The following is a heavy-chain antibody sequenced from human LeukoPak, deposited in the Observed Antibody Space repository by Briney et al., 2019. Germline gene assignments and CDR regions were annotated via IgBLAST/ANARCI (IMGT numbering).Heavy chain of an antibody. D-gene: IGHD2-2*01. CDR2: MNPNSGNT. J-gene: IGHJ6*03. Sequence: ASVTVSCKSSVYTFTIYDINWVRQATGQGLEWMGWMNPNSGNTGYAQKFQGRVTMTRNTSISTAYMELSSLRSEDTAVYYRARGYQLPSYYYYYYMDVWGKGTTVTVSS. V-gene: IGHV1-8*01. CDR1: VYTFTIYD. CDR3: ARGYQLPSYYYYYYMDV.